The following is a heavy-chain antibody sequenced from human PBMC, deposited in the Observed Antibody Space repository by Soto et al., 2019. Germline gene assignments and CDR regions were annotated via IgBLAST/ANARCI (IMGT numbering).Heavy chain of an antibody. Sequence: QVQLQESGPGLVKPSETLSLTCTVSGGSMSSYYWSWIRQPPGKGLEWIGYTYYSGSTNYNPSIKRRVTIPVDTSKKQFSLKLSSVTAADTAVYYCASWGVYCTSTSCFERWFDPWGQGILVTVSS. J-gene: IGHJ5*02. CDR3: ASWGVYCTSTSCFERWFDP. V-gene: IGHV4-59*08. CDR2: TYYSGST. CDR1: GGSMSSYY. D-gene: IGHD2-2*01.